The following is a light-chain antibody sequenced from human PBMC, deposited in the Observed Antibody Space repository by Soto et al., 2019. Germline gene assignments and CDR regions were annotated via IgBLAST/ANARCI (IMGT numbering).Light chain of an antibody. CDR2: GIS. CDR1: QSVNSNY. Sequence: EIMIDPFSANPSVSPGERAPLSCQASQSVNSNYLAWYQQKPGQAPRLLIYGISKRATDIPDRFSGSGSGTEFTLTISSLQPEDFATYYCQQHGQWPITFGQGTRL. J-gene: IGKJ5*01. CDR3: QQHGQWPIT. V-gene: IGKV3-20*01.